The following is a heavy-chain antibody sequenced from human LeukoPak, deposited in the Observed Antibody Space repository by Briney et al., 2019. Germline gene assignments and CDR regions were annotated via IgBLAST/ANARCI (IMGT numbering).Heavy chain of an antibody. CDR3: ARDAAKHLGSYYYYYMDV. CDR2: IYSGGST. Sequence: PGGSLRLSCAASGFTVSSNYMSWVRQAPGKGLEWVSVIYSGGSTYYADSVKGRFTISRDNSKNTLYLQVNSLRAEDTAVYYCARDAAKHLGSYYYYYMDVWGKGTTVTVSS. CDR1: GFTVSSNY. V-gene: IGHV3-53*01. J-gene: IGHJ6*03.